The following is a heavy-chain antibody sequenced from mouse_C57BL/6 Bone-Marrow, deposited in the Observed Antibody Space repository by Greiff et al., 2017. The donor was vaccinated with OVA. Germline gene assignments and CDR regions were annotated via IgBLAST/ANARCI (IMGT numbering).Heavy chain of an antibody. CDR2: IYPGDGDT. CDR3: AREDDYDWYFDV. CDR1: GYAFSSSW. Sequence: QVQLQQSGPELVKSGASVKISCKASGYAFSSSWMNWVKQRPGKGLEWIGRIYPGDGDTNYNGKFKGKATLTADKSSSTAYMQLSSLTSEDSAVYFCAREDDYDWYFDVWGTGTTVTVSS. J-gene: IGHJ1*03. D-gene: IGHD2-4*01. V-gene: IGHV1-82*01.